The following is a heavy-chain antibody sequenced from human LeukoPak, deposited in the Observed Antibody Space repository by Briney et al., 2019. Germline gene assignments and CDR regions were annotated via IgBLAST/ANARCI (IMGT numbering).Heavy chain of an antibody. Sequence: SETLSLTCAVYGGSFSNNYWSWIRQPPGKGLEWIGEINHGGSTNYNPSLKRRVTISVDTSKNQFSLRLSSVTAADTAVYYCARGSSRWFREPTTRGGIDPWGQGTLVTVSS. J-gene: IGHJ5*02. CDR1: GGSFSNNY. CDR3: ARGSSRWFREPTTRGGIDP. CDR2: INHGGST. V-gene: IGHV4-34*01. D-gene: IGHD3-10*01.